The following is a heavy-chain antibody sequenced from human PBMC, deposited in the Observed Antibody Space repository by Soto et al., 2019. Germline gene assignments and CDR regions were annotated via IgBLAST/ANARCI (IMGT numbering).Heavy chain of an antibody. CDR1: GGSISHYY. D-gene: IGHD2-8*01. J-gene: IGHJ5*02. CDR3: ARDRSTYGGGGTGEVKENWFDP. V-gene: IGHV4-59*01. Sequence: PSETLSLSCIVSGGSISHYYWSWIRQSPEKGLEWIGYAYYSGSTDYNPSLKSRVTMSVDTFKNQVSLKLNSVTTADTAVYYCARDRSTYGGGGTGEVKENWFDPWGPGTLVTVSS. CDR2: AYYSGST.